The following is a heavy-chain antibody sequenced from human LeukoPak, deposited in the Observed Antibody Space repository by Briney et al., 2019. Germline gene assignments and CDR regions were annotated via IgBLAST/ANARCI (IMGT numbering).Heavy chain of an antibody. CDR1: GFTFSSYE. CDR3: ARQSSIWNDGTNTDFNY. CDR2: ISSSGFIM. D-gene: IGHD1-1*01. V-gene: IGHV3-48*03. Sequence: SGGSLRLSCVASGFTFSSYEMNWVRRAPGKGLEWVSYISSSGFIMYYADSVEGRFTISRDNAKNSLYLQMNSLRAGDTAVYYCARQSSIWNDGTNTDFNYWGQGTLVTVSS. J-gene: IGHJ4*02.